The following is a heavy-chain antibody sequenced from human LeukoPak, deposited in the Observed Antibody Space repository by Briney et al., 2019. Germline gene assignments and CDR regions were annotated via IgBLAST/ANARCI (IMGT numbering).Heavy chain of an antibody. CDR2: IYYSGST. CDR3: VLDFWSGYPPYYFDY. V-gene: IGHV4-39*01. J-gene: IGHJ4*02. CDR1: GGSISSSSCS. Sequence: PSETLSITCTVSGGSISSSSCSWGWIRQPPGKGLEWIGSIYYSGSTYYNPSLKSRVTISVDTSKNQFSLKLSSVTAADTAVYYCVLDFWSGYPPYYFDYWGQGTLVTVSS. D-gene: IGHD3-3*01.